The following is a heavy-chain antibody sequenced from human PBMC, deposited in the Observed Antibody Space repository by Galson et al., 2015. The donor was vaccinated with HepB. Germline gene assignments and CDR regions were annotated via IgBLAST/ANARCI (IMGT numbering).Heavy chain of an antibody. D-gene: IGHD6-13*01. CDR2: ISYDGSNK. J-gene: IGHJ4*02. CDR1: GFTFSSYG. V-gene: IGHV3-30*18. CDR3: AKDSGAASLWGSLDY. Sequence: SLRLSCAASGFTFSSYGMHWVRQAPGKGLEWVAVISYDGSNKYYADSVKGRFTISRDNSKNTLYLQMNSLRAEDTAVYYCAKDSGAASLWGSLDYWGQGTLVTVSS.